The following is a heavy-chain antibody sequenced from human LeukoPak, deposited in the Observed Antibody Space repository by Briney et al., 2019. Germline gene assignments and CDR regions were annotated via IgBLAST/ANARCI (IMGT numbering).Heavy chain of an antibody. Sequence: SETLSLTCSVSSFSFSIPYYWGWIRQPPGQGLEWIGSINPSGHTYYNPSFKSRVTMSVDTSRNQFSLRLSSVTATDTAMYYCARQVATKGEWAFDIWGQGTMVAASS. J-gene: IGHJ3*02. CDR2: INPSGHT. CDR3: ARQVATKGEWAFDI. V-gene: IGHV4-38-2*02. D-gene: IGHD5-12*01. CDR1: SFSFSIPYY.